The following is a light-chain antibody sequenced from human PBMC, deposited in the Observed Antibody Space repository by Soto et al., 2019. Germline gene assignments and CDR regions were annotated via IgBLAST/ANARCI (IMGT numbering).Light chain of an antibody. J-gene: IGKJ3*01. CDR2: GAS. CDR1: QSVSSSY. Sequence: EIVLTQSPGTLSLSPGERATLSCRASQSVSSSYLAWYQQKPGQAPRLLIYGASSRATGIPGRFSGSGSGTDFTLTISRLEPEDFAVYYCQNRRTFGPGTTVDIK. V-gene: IGKV3-20*01. CDR3: QNRRT.